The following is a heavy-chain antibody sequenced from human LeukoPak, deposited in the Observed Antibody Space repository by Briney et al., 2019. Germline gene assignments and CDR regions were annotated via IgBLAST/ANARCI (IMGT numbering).Heavy chain of an antibody. CDR3: ARDLISGHYTFDY. CDR2: ISYSSSTI. CDR1: GLPFSSFS. J-gene: IGHJ4*02. V-gene: IGHV3-48*02. D-gene: IGHD1-26*01. Sequence: PGGSLRLSCAASGLPFSSFSMNWVRQAPGKGLEGVSYISYSSSTIYYADSVKGRFTISRDNANNSLYLLMNSLRDEDTAVYYCARDLISGHYTFDYWGQGALVTVSS.